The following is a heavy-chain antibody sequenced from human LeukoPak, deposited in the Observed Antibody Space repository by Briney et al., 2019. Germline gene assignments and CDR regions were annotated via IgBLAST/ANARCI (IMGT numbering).Heavy chain of an antibody. CDR2: IYYSGST. CDR3: ARIYGSGYYYYYMDV. CDR1: GVSISSSNSY. V-gene: IGHV4-39*07. D-gene: IGHD3-10*01. J-gene: IGHJ6*03. Sequence: SETLSLTCTVSGVSISSSNSYWGWIRQPPGKGLEWIGSIYYSGSTNYNPSLKSRVTISVDTSKNQFSLKLSSVTAADTAVYYCARIYGSGYYYYYMDVWGKGTTVTISS.